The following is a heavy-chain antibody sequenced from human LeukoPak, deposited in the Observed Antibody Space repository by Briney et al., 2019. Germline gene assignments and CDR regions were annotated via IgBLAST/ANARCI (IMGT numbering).Heavy chain of an antibody. D-gene: IGHD6-19*01. Sequence: GGSLRLSCAASGFTFSSYAMSWVREAPGKGLEWVSAISGSGGCTYYADSVKGRFTISRDNSKNTLYLQMNSLRAEDTAVYHCAKDLVYPRKVVIIGRAVAGSTGVYWGQGTLVTVSS. V-gene: IGHV3-23*01. CDR3: AKDLVYPRKVVIIGRAVAGSTGVY. CDR2: ISGSGGCT. CDR1: GFTFSSYA. J-gene: IGHJ4*02.